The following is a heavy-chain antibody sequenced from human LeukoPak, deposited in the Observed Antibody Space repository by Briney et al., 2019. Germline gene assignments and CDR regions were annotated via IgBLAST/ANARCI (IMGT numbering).Heavy chain of an antibody. CDR3: AKDGSYYFDY. CDR1: GFTFSTYN. CDR2: VGGTDGRT. V-gene: IGHV3-23*01. Sequence: GGSLRLSCAASGFTFSTYNMNWVRQAPGKGLEWVSAVGGTDGRTYYAAFVKGRFTIYRDNSKNTLYLQVNSLRAEDTAVYYCAKDGSYYFDYWGQGTLVTVSS. J-gene: IGHJ4*02.